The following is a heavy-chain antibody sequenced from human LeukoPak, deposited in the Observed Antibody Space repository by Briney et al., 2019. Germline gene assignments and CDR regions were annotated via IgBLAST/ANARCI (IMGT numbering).Heavy chain of an antibody. V-gene: IGHV4-39*01. J-gene: IGHJ4*02. CDR3: ARPGPGVAAAENDY. CDR2: IYYSGST. Sequence: SETLSLTCTVSGGSISSSSYYWGWIRQPPGKGLEWIGSIYYSGSTYYNPSLKSRVTISVDTSKNQFSLKLSSVTAADTAVSSCARPGPGVAAAENDYGGQGTLVTVSS. CDR1: GGSISSSSYY. D-gene: IGHD6-13*01.